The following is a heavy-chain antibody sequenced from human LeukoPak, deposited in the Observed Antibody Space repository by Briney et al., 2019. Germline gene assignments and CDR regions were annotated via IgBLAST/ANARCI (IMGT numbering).Heavy chain of an antibody. D-gene: IGHD2-21*02. CDR2: LNPNSGGT. CDR1: GYTLTAYY. V-gene: IGHV1-2*02. Sequence: EASVKVSCKASGYTLTAYYMHWVRQAPGQGLEWMGWLNPNSGGTNYAQKFQGRVTMTRDTSMNTAYMELSRLRSDDTAVYYCARGLGYCGGDCFSSWYLDVWGHGTLVTVSS. CDR3: ARGLGYCGGDCFSSWYLDV. J-gene: IGHJ2*01.